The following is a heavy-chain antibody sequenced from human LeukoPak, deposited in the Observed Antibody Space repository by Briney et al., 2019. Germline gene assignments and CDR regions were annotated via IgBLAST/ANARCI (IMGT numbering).Heavy chain of an antibody. V-gene: IGHV3-21*01. CDR1: GFTLSNYH. J-gene: IGHJ5*02. CDR3: ARSGGPGTYHQLRYNWFDP. CDR2: ITTNSHYI. D-gene: IGHD3-10*01. Sequence: PGGSLRLSCAAPGFTLSNYHMNWVRQAPGKGLEWLSSITTNSHYIYYAGAVRGRFTISIDNAKNSLYLQMNSLRGEDTAVYYCARSGGPGTYHQLRYNWFDPWGQGTLVTVSS.